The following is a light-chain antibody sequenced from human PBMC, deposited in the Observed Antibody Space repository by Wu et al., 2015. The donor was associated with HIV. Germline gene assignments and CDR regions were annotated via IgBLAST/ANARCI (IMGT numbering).Light chain of an antibody. CDR1: QIVSSSY. V-gene: IGKV3-20*01. Sequence: EIVLTQSPDTLSLSPGERATLSCRASQIVSSSYLAWYQQKPGQAPRLLIYGASSLATGIPDRFSGGGSGTDFTLTISRLEPEDFAVYYCQQYYYSPRTFGQGTKVEIK. CDR3: QQYYYSPRT. CDR2: GAS. J-gene: IGKJ1*01.